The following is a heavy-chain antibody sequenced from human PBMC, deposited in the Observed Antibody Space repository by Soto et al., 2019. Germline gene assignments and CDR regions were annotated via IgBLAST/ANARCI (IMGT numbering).Heavy chain of an antibody. D-gene: IGHD1-7*01. Sequence: EVQLLESGGGLVQPGGSLRLSCAASGFTFSSYAMSWVRQAPGKGLEWVSAISGSGGSTYYADYVKGRFTISRDKSKNTLYLQMNSLRAEDTAVYYCAKDGYDWNYVVGSRGAFDIWGQGTMVTVSS. J-gene: IGHJ3*02. V-gene: IGHV3-23*01. CDR3: AKDGYDWNYVVGSRGAFDI. CDR2: ISGSGGST. CDR1: GFTFSSYA.